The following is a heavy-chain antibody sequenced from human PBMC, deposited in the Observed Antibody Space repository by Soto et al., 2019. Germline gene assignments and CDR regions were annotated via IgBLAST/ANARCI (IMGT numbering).Heavy chain of an antibody. CDR1: GGSVSSGSYH. CDR2: IYYSGST. J-gene: IGHJ6*02. CDR3: ARDNMRARDGMDV. Sequence: PSETLSLTCPVSGGSVSSGSYHWTWIRQPPGKGLEWIGYIYYSGSTNYNPSLKSRVTISVDTAKNQFSLKLSSVTAADTAVYYCARDNMRARDGMDVWGQVTKVTVSS. D-gene: IGHD3-16*01. V-gene: IGHV4-61*01.